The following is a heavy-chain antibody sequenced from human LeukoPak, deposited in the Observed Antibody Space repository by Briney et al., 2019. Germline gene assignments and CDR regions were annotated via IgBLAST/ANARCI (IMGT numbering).Heavy chain of an antibody. D-gene: IGHD3-22*01. J-gene: IGHJ6*03. V-gene: IGHV3-23*01. CDR2: LTGSGGTT. CDR1: GFTFRDYL. Sequence: GGSLRLSCAASGFTFRDYLMRWVRQAPGKGLELVSALTGSGGTTYYADSVKGRFTISRDNAKNSLYLQMNSLRAEDQAVYYWARHPVYYYDRSGYYGPSYDCYYMDVWGKGTTVTVSS. CDR3: ARHPVYYYDRSGYYGPSYDCYYMDV.